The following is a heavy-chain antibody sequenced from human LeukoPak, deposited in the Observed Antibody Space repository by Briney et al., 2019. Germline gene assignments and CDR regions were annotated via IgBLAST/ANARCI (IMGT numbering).Heavy chain of an antibody. CDR1: GGSISSGGYS. CDR2: IYHSGST. V-gene: IGHV4-30-2*03. J-gene: IGHJ5*02. D-gene: IGHD4-23*01. CDR3: ARLVTVVTSWFDP. Sequence: IPSETLSLTCAVSGGSISSGGYSWSWIRQPPGKGLEWIGYIYHSGSTYYNPSLKSRVTISVDTSENQLSLKLSSVTAADTAVYYCARLVTVVTSWFDPWGQGTLVTVSS.